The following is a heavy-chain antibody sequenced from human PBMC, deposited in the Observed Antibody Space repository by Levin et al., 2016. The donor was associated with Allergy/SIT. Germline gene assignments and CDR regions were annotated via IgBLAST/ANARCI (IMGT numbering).Heavy chain of an antibody. Sequence: WVRQAPGQGLEWMGWISAYNGNTNYAQKLQGRVTMTTDTSTSTAYMELRSLRSDDTAVYYCARVRRGGVVITYFDYWGQGTLVTVSS. D-gene: IGHD3-3*01. CDR3: ARVRRGGVVITYFDY. V-gene: IGHV1-18*01. CDR2: ISAYNGNT. J-gene: IGHJ4*02.